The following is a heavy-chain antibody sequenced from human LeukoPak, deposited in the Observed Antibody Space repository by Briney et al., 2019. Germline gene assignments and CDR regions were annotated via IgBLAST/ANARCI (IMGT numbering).Heavy chain of an antibody. CDR3: AKLLAVTNSYYFNY. D-gene: IGHD6-19*01. CDR2: ISGSGSGGST. J-gene: IGHJ4*02. Sequence: GGSLRLSCAASGFTFSSYAMSWVRQAPGKGLEWVSTISGSGSGGSTYYADSVKGRFTISRDNSKDTLYLQMNSLRAEDTAVYYCAKLLAVTNSYYFNYWGQGTLVTVSA. V-gene: IGHV3-23*01. CDR1: GFTFSSYA.